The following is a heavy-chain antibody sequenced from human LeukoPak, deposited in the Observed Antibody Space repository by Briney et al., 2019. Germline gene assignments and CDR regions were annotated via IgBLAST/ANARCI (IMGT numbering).Heavy chain of an antibody. CDR1: GFTFSTYV. CDR2: ISGSGSST. V-gene: IGHV3-23*01. CDR3: ARDSSTAY. J-gene: IGHJ4*02. Sequence: PGGSLRLSCAASGFTFSTYVMSWVRQAPGKGLEWVSTISGSGSSTYYADSVKGRFAISRDNSENTLYLQMNSLRAEDTAVYYCARDSSTAYWGQGTLVTVSS. D-gene: IGHD2-2*01.